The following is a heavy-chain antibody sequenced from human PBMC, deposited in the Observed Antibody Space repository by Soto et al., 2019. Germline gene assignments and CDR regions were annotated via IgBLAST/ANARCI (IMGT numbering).Heavy chain of an antibody. J-gene: IGHJ4*02. D-gene: IGHD3-3*01. Sequence: QITLNESGPTVVRPTETLTLTCRFSGFSLTTSGVGVGWIRQSPGKAPEWLALIYWDDDKRYNASLKSRLTITKDTSKNRVVLTVSDLDPTDTATYYCAHRVLRTVFGLVTTTAIYFDFWGQGTPVAVSS. V-gene: IGHV2-5*02. CDR1: GFSLTTSGVG. CDR2: IYWDDDK. CDR3: AHRVLRTVFGLVTTTAIYFDF.